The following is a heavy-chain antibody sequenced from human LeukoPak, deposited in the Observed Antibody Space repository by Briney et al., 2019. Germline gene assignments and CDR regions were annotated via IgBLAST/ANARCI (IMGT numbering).Heavy chain of an antibody. Sequence: PGGSLRLSCAASGFTFSSYWMSWVRQAPGKGLEWVANIKQDGSEKYYVDSVKGRFTISRDNAKNSLYLQMNSLRAEDTAVYYCARGTRIRGVNLYYFDYWGQGTLVTVSS. V-gene: IGHV3-7*01. CDR1: GFTFSSYW. CDR2: IKQDGSEK. J-gene: IGHJ4*02. CDR3: ARGTRIRGVNLYYFDY. D-gene: IGHD3-10*01.